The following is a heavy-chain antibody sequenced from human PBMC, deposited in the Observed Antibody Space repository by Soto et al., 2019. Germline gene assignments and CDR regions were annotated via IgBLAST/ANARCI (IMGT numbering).Heavy chain of an antibody. CDR1: GGSISSSSYY. CDR3: ARLVVVPAVQRGYYYYYGMDV. J-gene: IGHJ6*02. V-gene: IGHV4-39*01. CDR2: IYYSGST. Sequence: SETLSLTCTVSGGSISSSSYYWGWIHQPPGKGLEWIGSIYYSGSTYYNPSLKSRVTISVDTSKNQFSLKLSSVTAADTAVYFCARLVVVPAVQRGYYYYYGMDVWGQGTTVTVSS. D-gene: IGHD2-2*01.